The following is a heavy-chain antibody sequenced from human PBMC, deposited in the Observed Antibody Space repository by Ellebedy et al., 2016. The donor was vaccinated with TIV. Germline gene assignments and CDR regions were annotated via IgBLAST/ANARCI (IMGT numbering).Heavy chain of an antibody. Sequence: MPSETLSLTCTVSRVSITDPTYYWAWLRQPPGKGPDWLGTIFHSGTTYKSPALSSRGSMSVDTSRNQFSLDLKSVTAADTAVYYCARHLRYSDWRILDLWGPGILVAVSS. D-gene: IGHD3-9*01. CDR3: ARHLRYSDWRILDL. V-gene: IGHV4-39*01. J-gene: IGHJ5*02. CDR1: RVSITDPTYY. CDR2: IFHSGTT.